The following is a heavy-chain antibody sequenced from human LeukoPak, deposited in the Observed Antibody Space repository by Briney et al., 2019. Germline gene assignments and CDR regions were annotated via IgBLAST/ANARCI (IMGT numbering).Heavy chain of an antibody. CDR1: GGSITSNY. D-gene: IGHD3-22*01. J-gene: IGHJ6*03. CDR3: ARGFYYYDSSPGYYYYYMDV. Sequence: SETLSLTCTVPGGSITSNYWTWIRQPPGKGLEWIGYIYYSGSTNYNPSLKSRVTISVDTSKNQFSLKLSSVTAADTAVYYCARGFYYYDSSPGYYYYYMDVWGKGTTVTISS. CDR2: IYYSGST. V-gene: IGHV4-59*08.